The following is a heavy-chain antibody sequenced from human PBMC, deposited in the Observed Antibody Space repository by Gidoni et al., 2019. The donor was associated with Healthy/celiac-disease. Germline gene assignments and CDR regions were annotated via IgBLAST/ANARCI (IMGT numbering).Heavy chain of an antibody. CDR1: GGSISSSSYY. CDR2: IYYSGST. CDR3: ARQSPGQARYYFDY. V-gene: IGHV4-39*01. Sequence: QLQLQESGPGLVKPSETLSLTCTVSGGSISSSSYYWGWIRQPPGKGLEWIGSIYYSGSTYYNPSLKSRVTISVDTSKNQFSLKLSSVTAADTAVYYCARQSPGQARYYFDYWGQGTLVTVSS. D-gene: IGHD6-6*01. J-gene: IGHJ4*02.